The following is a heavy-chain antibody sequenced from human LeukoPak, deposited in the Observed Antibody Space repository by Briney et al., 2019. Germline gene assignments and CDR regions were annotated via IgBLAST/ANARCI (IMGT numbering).Heavy chain of an antibody. CDR3: AKDLTIFGVVTIYYYFYMDV. V-gene: IGHV3-23*01. Sequence: GGSLRLSCAVSGFSFSSYAMSWVRQAPGKGLEWVSAISDSGGSTYYADSVKGRFTISRDNSTNTLYLQMNSLRAEDTAVYYCAKDLTIFGVVTIYYYFYMDVWGKGTTVTVSS. J-gene: IGHJ6*03. CDR2: ISDSGGST. CDR1: GFSFSSYA. D-gene: IGHD3-3*01.